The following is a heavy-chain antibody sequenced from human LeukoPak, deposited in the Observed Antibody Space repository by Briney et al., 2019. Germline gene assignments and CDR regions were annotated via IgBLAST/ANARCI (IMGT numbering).Heavy chain of an antibody. CDR1: GFTFGTYS. V-gene: IGHV3-21*01. Sequence: KPGGSLRLSCAASGFTFGTYSMNWVRQAPGKGLEWVSSISSSSSYIYYADSVKGRFTISRDNAKNSLFLQMSSLRAEDTAVYYCARDAMVRGVLIDYWGQGTTVNVSS. J-gene: IGHJ4*03. CDR2: ISSSSSYI. D-gene: IGHD3-10*01. CDR3: ARDAMVRGVLIDY.